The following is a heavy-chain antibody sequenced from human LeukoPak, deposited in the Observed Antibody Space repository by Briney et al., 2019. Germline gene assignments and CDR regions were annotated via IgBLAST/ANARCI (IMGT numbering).Heavy chain of an antibody. CDR3: ATPSEGSGSQFDY. V-gene: IGHV4-31*03. CDR1: GGSISSGGYY. CDR2: IYYSGST. Sequence: SETLSLTCTVSGGSISSGGYYWSWIRQHPGKGLEWIGYIYYSGSTYYNPSLKSRVTISVDTSKNQFSLKLSPVTAADTAVYYCATPSEGSGSQFDYWGQGTLVTVSS. J-gene: IGHJ4*02. D-gene: IGHD3-10*01.